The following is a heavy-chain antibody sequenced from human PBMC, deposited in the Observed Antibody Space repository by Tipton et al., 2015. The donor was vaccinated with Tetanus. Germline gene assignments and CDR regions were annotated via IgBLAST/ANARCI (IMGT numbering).Heavy chain of an antibody. CDR3: ARGGHFSPFTY. Sequence: LSLTCAGSGFTFGSSAMTWVRQAPGKGLEWVSTISGNGDDPFYADSVKGRFTISRDNSKNTVSLQMNSLSAEDTAMYYCARGGHFSPFTYWGQGVLVTVSS. CDR2: ISGNGDDP. D-gene: IGHD3-10*01. CDR1: GFTFGSSA. V-gene: IGHV3-23*01. J-gene: IGHJ4*02.